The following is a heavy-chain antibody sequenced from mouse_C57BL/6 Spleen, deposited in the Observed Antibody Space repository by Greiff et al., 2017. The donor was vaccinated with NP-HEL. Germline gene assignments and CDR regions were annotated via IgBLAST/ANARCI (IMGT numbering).Heavy chain of an antibody. CDR3: AINYYGNYPDY. CDR1: GYTFTSYG. Sequence: QVQLKQSGAELARPGASVKLSCKASGYTFTSYGISWVKQRTGQGLEWIGEIYPRSGNTYYNEKFKGKATLTADKSSSTAYMELRSLTSEDSAVYFCAINYYGNYPDYWGQGTTLTVSS. V-gene: IGHV1-81*01. D-gene: IGHD2-1*01. CDR2: IYPRSGNT. J-gene: IGHJ2*01.